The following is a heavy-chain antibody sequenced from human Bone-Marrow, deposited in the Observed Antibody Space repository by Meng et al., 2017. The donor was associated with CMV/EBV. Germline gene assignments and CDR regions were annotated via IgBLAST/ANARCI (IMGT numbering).Heavy chain of an antibody. Sequence: GESLKISCAASGFTFSSYSMNWVRQAPGKGLEWVSSISSSSSYIYYADSVKGRFTISRDNSKNTLYLQMNSLRAEDTAVYYCAKDANYVTHWGQGTLVTVSS. J-gene: IGHJ4*02. V-gene: IGHV3-21*04. CDR2: ISSSSSYI. CDR1: GFTFSSYS. D-gene: IGHD4/OR15-4a*01. CDR3: AKDANYVTH.